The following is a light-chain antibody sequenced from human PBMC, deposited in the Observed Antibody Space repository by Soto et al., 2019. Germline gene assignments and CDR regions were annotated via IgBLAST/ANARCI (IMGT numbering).Light chain of an antibody. CDR2: DAS. V-gene: IGKV3-15*01. CDR1: QSVSSN. Sequence: EIVMTQSPATLSVSPGERATLSCRASQSVSSNLAWYQQKVGQAPRVLIYDASTRATGIPGRFSGSGSGTEFTLTICSLKSEDFAVYYCQPYNNWPETFGQGTKVEI. CDR3: QPYNNWPET. J-gene: IGKJ1*01.